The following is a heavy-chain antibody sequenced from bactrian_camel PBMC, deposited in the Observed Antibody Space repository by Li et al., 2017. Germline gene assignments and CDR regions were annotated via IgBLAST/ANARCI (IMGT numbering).Heavy chain of an antibody. CDR2: ITRIHGGT. V-gene: IGHV3S63*01. CDR1: GYIPASYC. Sequence: HVQLVESGGGSVEAGGSLRLSCVYSGYIPASYCMGWFRKAPGKEREGVAVITRIHGGTAYADSVKGRFIISRDNSKMTWSLQMNNLKSEDTAVYYCALAVPCMGWSMPAPKASDFGYWGQGTQVTVS. D-gene: IGHD6*01. CDR3: ALAVPCMGWSMPAPKASDFGY. J-gene: IGHJ6*01.